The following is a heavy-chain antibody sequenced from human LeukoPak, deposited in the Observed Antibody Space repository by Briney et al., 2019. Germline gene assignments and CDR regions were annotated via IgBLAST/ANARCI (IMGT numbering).Heavy chain of an antibody. J-gene: IGHJ3*02. CDR2: LYYRGST. V-gene: IGHV4-30-4*08. D-gene: IGHD3-9*01. Sequence: SETLSLTCTVSGDSITSVGYYWSWLRQHTEKGLEWIGFLYYRGSTYYNPTLRSRVTISLDTSKNQFSLKLSSVTAADTDVYYCARLGIDYDILTGYIPDAFDIWGQGTMVTVSS. CDR3: ARLGIDYDILTGYIPDAFDI. CDR1: GDSITSVGYY.